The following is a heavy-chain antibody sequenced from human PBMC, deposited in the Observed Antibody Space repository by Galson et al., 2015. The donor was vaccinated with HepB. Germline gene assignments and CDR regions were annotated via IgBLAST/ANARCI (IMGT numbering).Heavy chain of an antibody. V-gene: IGHV3-48*01. CDR2: ISSSSSTI. D-gene: IGHD3-3*01. J-gene: IGHJ3*02. Sequence: SLRLSCAASGFTFSSYSMNWVRQAPGKGLEWVSYISSSSSTIYYADSVKGRFTISRDNAKNSLYLQMNSLRAEDTAVYYCARGDSGLKEYYDFWSGLNLDAFDIWGQGTMVTVSS. CDR3: ARGDSGLKEYYDFWSGLNLDAFDI. CDR1: GFTFSSYS.